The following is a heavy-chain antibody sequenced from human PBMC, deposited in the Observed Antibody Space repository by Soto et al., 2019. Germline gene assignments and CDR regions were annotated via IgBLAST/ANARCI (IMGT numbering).Heavy chain of an antibody. CDR3: AKGPQGGYYDSGTFYFSVP. V-gene: IGHV4-34*01. D-gene: IGHD3-10*01. Sequence: SETLSLTCAVYGGSFHGYYWSWIRQPPGKGLEWIGEINHSGSANYNPTFKSRVSISVDTSKNQLSLQLSSVSAADTAVYYCAKGPQGGYYDSGTFYFSVPSGPGTLVTVSS. CDR2: INHSGSA. J-gene: IGHJ5*02. CDR1: GGSFHGYY.